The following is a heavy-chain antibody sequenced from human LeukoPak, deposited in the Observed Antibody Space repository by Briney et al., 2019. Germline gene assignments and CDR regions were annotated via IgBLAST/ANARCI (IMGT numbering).Heavy chain of an antibody. Sequence: GASVTVSCKASGYTFTIYGISWVRQAPGQGLEWMGLISAYNGDRNYAQKLQGRVTMTTDTSTSTAYMDMRTLRAANTALYYCARGTYYDRTASGSWGQGTLVTVSS. V-gene: IGHV1-18*01. J-gene: IGHJ5*02. CDR2: ISAYNGDR. D-gene: IGHD3-22*01. CDR3: ARGTYYDRTASGS. CDR1: GYTFTIYG.